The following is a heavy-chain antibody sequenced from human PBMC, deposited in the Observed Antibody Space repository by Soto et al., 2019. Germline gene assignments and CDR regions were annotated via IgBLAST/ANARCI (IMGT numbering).Heavy chain of an antibody. V-gene: IGHV5-51*01. CDR1: GYSFTSYW. CDR3: ARRGAYWNADYYYMDV. D-gene: IGHD1-1*01. J-gene: IGHJ6*03. CDR2: IYPGDSDT. Sequence: GESLKISCKGSGYSFTSYWIGWVRQMPGKGLEWMGIIYPGDSDTRCSPSFQGQVTISADKSISTAYLQWSSLKASDTAMYYCARRGAYWNADYYYMDVWGKGTTVTVSS.